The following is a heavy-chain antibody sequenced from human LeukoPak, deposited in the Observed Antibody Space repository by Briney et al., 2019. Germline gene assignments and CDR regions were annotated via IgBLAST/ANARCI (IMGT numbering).Heavy chain of an antibody. CDR2: LYSGGSE. Sequence: SGGSLRLPCVDSTFGVRANYMTWVRQAPGKGLEWVSVLYSGGSEYYEDSVKGRFTISRDNSKNTLFLQMNSLRPEDTAVYYCVRSVFGSPDYWGQGTLVTVSS. V-gene: IGHV3-53*01. J-gene: IGHJ4*02. CDR1: TFGVRANY. D-gene: IGHD3-10*01. CDR3: VRSVFGSPDY.